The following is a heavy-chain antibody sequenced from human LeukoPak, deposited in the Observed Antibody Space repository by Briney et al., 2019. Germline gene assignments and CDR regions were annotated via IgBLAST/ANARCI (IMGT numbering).Heavy chain of an antibody. D-gene: IGHD3-9*01. CDR2: IIPIFGTA. Sequence: SVKASCKASGGTFSSYAISWVRQAPGQGLEWMGGIIPIFGTANYAQKFQGRVTITADESTSTAYMELSSLRSEDTAVYYCALCPYYDILTSYYFDYWGQGTLVTVSS. CDR1: GGTFSSYA. V-gene: IGHV1-69*01. CDR3: ALCPYYDILTSYYFDY. J-gene: IGHJ4*02.